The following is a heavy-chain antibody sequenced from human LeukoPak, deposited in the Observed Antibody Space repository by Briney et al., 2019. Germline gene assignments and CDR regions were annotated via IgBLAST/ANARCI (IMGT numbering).Heavy chain of an antibody. J-gene: IGHJ6*03. CDR3: AKGGWLYYYYYYMDV. CDR1: GFTFSSYA. V-gene: IGHV3-23*01. CDR2: ISGSGGST. D-gene: IGHD3-22*01. Sequence: PGGSLRLSCAASGFTFSSYAMSWVRQAPGKGLEWVSAISGSGGSTYYADSVKGRFTISRDNSKNTLYLQMNSLRAEDTAVYYCAKGGWLYYYYYYMDVWGKGTTVTVSS.